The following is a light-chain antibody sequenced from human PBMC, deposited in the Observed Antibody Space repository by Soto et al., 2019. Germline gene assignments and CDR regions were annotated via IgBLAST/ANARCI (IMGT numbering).Light chain of an antibody. J-gene: IGKJ4*02. CDR3: QQYDNLPLT. V-gene: IGKV1-33*01. Sequence: IRMAKSPSSLSASVVDRITITCQSSQDIKNYLNWYQQKSGKAPKLLIYDASDLETGVPSRFSGSGSGTDFTFTINSLQPEDIATYYCQQYDNLPLTFGGGTNVDIK. CDR1: QDIKNY. CDR2: DAS.